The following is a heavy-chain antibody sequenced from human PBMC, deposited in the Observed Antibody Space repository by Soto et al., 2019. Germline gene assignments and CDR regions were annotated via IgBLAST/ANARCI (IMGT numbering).Heavy chain of an antibody. V-gene: IGHV3-33*01. Sequence: GGSLRLSCAASGFTFSSYGMHWVRQATGKGLEWVAVIWYDGSNKYYADSVKGRFTISRDNSKNTLYLQMNSLRAEDTAVYYGARDAHDAPYSSGWYAFDIWGQGTMVTVSS. J-gene: IGHJ3*02. D-gene: IGHD6-19*01. CDR3: ARDAHDAPYSSGWYAFDI. CDR1: GFTFSSYG. CDR2: IWYDGSNK.